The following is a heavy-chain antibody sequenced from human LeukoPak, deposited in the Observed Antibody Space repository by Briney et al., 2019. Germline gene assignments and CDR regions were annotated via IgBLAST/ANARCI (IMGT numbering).Heavy chain of an antibody. Sequence: PSETLSLTCAVYGGSFSGYYWSWIRQPPGKGLEWIGEINHSGSTNYNPSLKSRVTISVDTSKNQFSLKLSSVTDADTAVYYCARVYCSSTSCYGGAWFDPWGQGTLVTVSS. CDR1: GGSFSGYY. J-gene: IGHJ5*02. V-gene: IGHV4-34*01. D-gene: IGHD2-2*01. CDR3: ARVYCSSTSCYGGAWFDP. CDR2: INHSGST.